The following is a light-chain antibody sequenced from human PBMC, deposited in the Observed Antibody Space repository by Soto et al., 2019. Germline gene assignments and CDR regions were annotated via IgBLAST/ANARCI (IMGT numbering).Light chain of an antibody. CDR3: SSYTTSSTQV. V-gene: IGLV2-14*03. J-gene: IGLJ2*01. Sequence: QSALTQPASISGSPGQSIAISCTGTSSDVGAYNYVSWYQQHPGKAPKLMIFDVTNRPSGVSTRFSGSKSGDTASLTISGLQAEDAADYYCSSYTTSSTQVFGGGTKLTVL. CDR2: DVT. CDR1: SSDVGAYNY.